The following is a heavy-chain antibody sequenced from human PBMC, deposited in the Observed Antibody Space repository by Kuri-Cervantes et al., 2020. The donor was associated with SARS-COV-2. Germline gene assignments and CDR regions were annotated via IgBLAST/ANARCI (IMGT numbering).Heavy chain of an antibody. J-gene: IGHJ4*02. Sequence: KVSCKVSGYRFTTYWIGWVRQRPGIGLEWMGSIYPGDADIRHSPTFQGQVTMSADKSISTAYLQWSSLKASDTAMYYCARLSGDPGDFDYWGQGTLATVSS. V-gene: IGHV5-51*01. CDR1: GYRFTTYW. CDR3: ARLSGDPGDFDY. CDR2: IYPGDADI. D-gene: IGHD1-26*01.